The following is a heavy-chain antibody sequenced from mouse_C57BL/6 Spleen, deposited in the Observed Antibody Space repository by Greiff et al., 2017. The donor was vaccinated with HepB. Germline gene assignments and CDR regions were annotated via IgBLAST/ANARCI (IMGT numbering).Heavy chain of an antibody. CDR1: GYTFTSYG. Sequence: VKLQQSGAELARPGASVKLSCKASGYTFTSYGISWVKQRTGQGLEWIGEIYPRSGNTYYNEKFKGKATLTADKSSSTAYMELRSLTSEDSAVYFCAREGTTPALTYWGQGTLVTVSA. D-gene: IGHD1-1*01. CDR3: AREGTTPALTY. J-gene: IGHJ3*01. V-gene: IGHV1-81*01. CDR2: IYPRSGNT.